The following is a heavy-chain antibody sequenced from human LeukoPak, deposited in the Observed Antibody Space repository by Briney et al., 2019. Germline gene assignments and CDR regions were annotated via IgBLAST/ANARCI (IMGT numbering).Heavy chain of an antibody. CDR1: GFTFSSYA. CDR2: ITGSGGGT. Sequence: GGSLRLSCAASGFTFSSYAMSWVRQVTGKGLDWVSSITGSGGGTFYADSVKGRFTISRDNSNNMVYLQMNSLRAEDTAVYYCAKRSSGYFFDYWGLGTLVTVSS. V-gene: IGHV3-23*01. CDR3: AKRSSGYFFDY. D-gene: IGHD5/OR15-5a*01. J-gene: IGHJ4*02.